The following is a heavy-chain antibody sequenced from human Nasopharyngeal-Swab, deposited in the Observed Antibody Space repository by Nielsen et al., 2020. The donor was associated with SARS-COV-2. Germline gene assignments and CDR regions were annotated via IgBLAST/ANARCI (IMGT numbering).Heavy chain of an antibody. Sequence: ASVKVSCKASGYTFTSYYMHWVRQAPGQGLEWMGIINPSGGSTGYAQKFQGRVTMTRDTSTSTVYMELSSLRSEDTAVYYCARDMSWDGTSRSVYYGMDVWGQGTTVTVSS. CDR2: INPSGGST. D-gene: IGHD2-2*01. J-gene: IGHJ6*02. V-gene: IGHV1-46*01. CDR3: ARDMSWDGTSRSVYYGMDV. CDR1: GYTFTSYY.